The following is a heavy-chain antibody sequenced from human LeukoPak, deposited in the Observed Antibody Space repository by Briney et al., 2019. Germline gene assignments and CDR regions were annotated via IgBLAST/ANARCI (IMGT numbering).Heavy chain of an antibody. CDR1: GGSFSGYY. D-gene: IGHD3-3*01. Sequence: PSETLSLTCAVYGGSFSGYYWSWIRQPPGKGLEWIGEINHSGSTNYNPSLKSRVTISVDTSKNQFSLKLSSVTAADTAVYYCATYDFWSGTFDIWGXGTMVTVSS. CDR3: ATYDFWSGTFDI. J-gene: IGHJ3*02. V-gene: IGHV4-34*01. CDR2: INHSGST.